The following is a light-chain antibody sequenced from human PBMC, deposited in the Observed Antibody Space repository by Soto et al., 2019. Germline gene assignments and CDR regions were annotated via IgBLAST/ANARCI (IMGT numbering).Light chain of an antibody. CDR2: GAS. Sequence: EIVLTQSPGTLSLSPGERATLSCRASQSVSSSYLAWYQQKPGQAPRLLIYGASSRATGIPDRISGSGSGTDFTLTINRLEPEDFAVYYCQQYGSSGYTFGQGTKLEIK. CDR3: QQYGSSGYT. J-gene: IGKJ2*01. CDR1: QSVSSSY. V-gene: IGKV3-20*01.